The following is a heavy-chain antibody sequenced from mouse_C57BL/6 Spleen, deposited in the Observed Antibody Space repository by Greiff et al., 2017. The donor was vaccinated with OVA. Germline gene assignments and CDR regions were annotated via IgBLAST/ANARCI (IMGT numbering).Heavy chain of an antibody. Sequence: EVQRVESGGGLVKPGASLKLSCAASGFTFSSYAMSWVRQTPGKRLEWVATISDGGSCTYYADNVKGRFTISRDNAKNNLYLQMSHLKSEDTAMYYCARDTISTVVPFAYWGQGTLVTVSA. D-gene: IGHD1-1*01. CDR2: ISDGGSCT. V-gene: IGHV5-4*01. CDR3: ARDTISTVVPFAY. CDR1: GFTFSSYA. J-gene: IGHJ3*01.